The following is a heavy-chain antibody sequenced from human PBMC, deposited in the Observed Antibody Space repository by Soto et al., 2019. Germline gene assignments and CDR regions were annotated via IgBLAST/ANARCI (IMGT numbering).Heavy chain of an antibody. CDR1: GFTFSSYA. V-gene: IGHV3-23*01. CDR3: AKYDFWSGYQTDYYYYGMDV. D-gene: IGHD3-3*01. Sequence: GGSLRLSCAASGFTFSSYAMSWVRQAPGKGLEWVSAISGSGGSTYYADSVKGRFTISRDNSKNTLYLQMNSLRAEDTAVYYCAKYDFWSGYQTDYYYYGMDVWGQGTTVT. CDR2: ISGSGGST. J-gene: IGHJ6*02.